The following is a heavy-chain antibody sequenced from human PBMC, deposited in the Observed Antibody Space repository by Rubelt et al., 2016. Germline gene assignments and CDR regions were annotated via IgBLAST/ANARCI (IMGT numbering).Heavy chain of an antibody. Sequence: QVQLQESGPGLVKPSETLSLTCAVSGGSISTYYWSWIRQPPGKGLEWIGYIYSSGSANSNPSLQSRVTISVATSRNQFSRRRGCGTGVEAAVYDCAGECRTTVTNGPFDYWGQGTLVTVSA. CDR2: IYSSGSA. D-gene: IGHD4-17*01. CDR3: AGECRTTVTNGPFDY. CDR1: GGSISTYY. V-gene: IGHV4-59*13. J-gene: IGHJ4*02.